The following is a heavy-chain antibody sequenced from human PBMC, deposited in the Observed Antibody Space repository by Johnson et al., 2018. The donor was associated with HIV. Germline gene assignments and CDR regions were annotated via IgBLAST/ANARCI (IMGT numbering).Heavy chain of an antibody. CDR2: IGTAGDT. Sequence: VQLVESGGGVVRPGGSLRLSCAASGFTFSSYDMHWVRQATGKGLEWVSAIGTAGDTYYPCSVKGRFTISRENAKNSLYLQMNSLRAGDTAVYYCARSSWGGSSLGAFDIWGQGTMVTVSS. J-gene: IGHJ3*02. CDR3: ARSSWGGSSLGAFDI. V-gene: IGHV3-13*01. D-gene: IGHD1-26*01. CDR1: GFTFSSYD.